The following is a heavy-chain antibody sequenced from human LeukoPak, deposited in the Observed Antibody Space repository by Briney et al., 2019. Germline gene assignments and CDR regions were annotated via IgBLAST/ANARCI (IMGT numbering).Heavy chain of an antibody. D-gene: IGHD6-19*01. CDR2: IYYSGST. CDR3: ARGIAVNWFDP. J-gene: IGHJ5*02. Sequence: SETLSLTCTVSGGSISSYYWSWIRQPPGKGLEGIGDIYYSGSTNYNPSLTSRVTISVDTSKHQFSLKLSSVTAADTAVYYCARGIAVNWFDPWGQGTLVTVSS. V-gene: IGHV4-59*01. CDR1: GGSISSYY.